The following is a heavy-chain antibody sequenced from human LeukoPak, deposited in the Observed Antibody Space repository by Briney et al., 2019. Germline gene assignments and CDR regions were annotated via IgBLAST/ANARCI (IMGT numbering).Heavy chain of an antibody. J-gene: IGHJ5*02. V-gene: IGHV4-59*08. CDR3: ARHAATGTTSSLRFDP. CDR1: GGSIISYY. D-gene: IGHD4-17*01. Sequence: PSETLSLTCTVSGGSIISYYWTWIRQPPGKGLEWIGYIYYSGSTNYNPSLKSRVTTSVDTSKNQFSLKLSSVTAADTAVYYCARHAATGTTSSLRFDPWGQGTLVTVSS. CDR2: IYYSGST.